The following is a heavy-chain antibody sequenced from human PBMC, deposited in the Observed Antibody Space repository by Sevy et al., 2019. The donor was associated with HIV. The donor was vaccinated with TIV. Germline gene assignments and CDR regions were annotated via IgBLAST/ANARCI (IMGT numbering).Heavy chain of an antibody. CDR1: GYTFTSYG. J-gene: IGHJ6*02. Sequence: ASVKVSCKASGYTFTSYGISWVRQAPGQGLEWMGWISAYNGNTNYAQKLQGRVTMTTDTSTSTAYMELRSLRSDDTAVYYCAGDQRITIFGVPVASMDVWGQGTTVTVSS. D-gene: IGHD3-3*01. V-gene: IGHV1-18*01. CDR2: ISAYNGNT. CDR3: AGDQRITIFGVPVASMDV.